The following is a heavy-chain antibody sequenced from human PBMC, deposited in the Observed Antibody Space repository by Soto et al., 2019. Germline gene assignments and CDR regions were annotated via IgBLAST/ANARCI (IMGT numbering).Heavy chain of an antibody. J-gene: IGHJ4*02. Sequence: SETLSLTCTVSGGSVRSGSFYWSWIRQSPGKGLEWIGYIYYTGTTNYNPSLKSRVTISVDTSKNQFSLKLRSVTPADTAVFYCARTYDYGDTMGFDYWGRGTLVTVSS. CDR1: GGSVRSGSFY. D-gene: IGHD4-17*01. CDR2: IYYTGTT. V-gene: IGHV4-61*01. CDR3: ARTYDYGDTMGFDY.